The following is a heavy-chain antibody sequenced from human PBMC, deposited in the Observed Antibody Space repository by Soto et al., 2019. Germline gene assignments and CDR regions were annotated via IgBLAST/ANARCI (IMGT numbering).Heavy chain of an antibody. CDR2: IFSNDEK. CDR3: ARIAVAGVDY. CDR1: GFSLSNARMG. Sequence: QVTLKESGPVLVKPTETLTLTCTVSGFSLSNARMGVSWIRQPPGKALEWLAHIFSNDEKSYSTSLKSRLTSSKDTSKSQVVLTMTNMDPVETATYYCARIAVAGVDYWGQGTLVTVSS. V-gene: IGHV2-26*01. J-gene: IGHJ4*02. D-gene: IGHD6-19*01.